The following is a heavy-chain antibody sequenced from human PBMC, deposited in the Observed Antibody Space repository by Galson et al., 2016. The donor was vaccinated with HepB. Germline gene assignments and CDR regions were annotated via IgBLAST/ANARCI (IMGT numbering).Heavy chain of an antibody. CDR3: ATTRLLDN. CDR1: GFTFSSYV. CDR2: IRSSGTFI. V-gene: IGHV3-21*01. Sequence: SLRLSCAASGFTFSSYVMSWVRQGPGKGLEWIASIRSSGTFIYYAGSLKGRFTISRDNAKSSLYLQMNVLRAEDTAVYYCATTRLLDNWGQGILVTVSS. J-gene: IGHJ4*02.